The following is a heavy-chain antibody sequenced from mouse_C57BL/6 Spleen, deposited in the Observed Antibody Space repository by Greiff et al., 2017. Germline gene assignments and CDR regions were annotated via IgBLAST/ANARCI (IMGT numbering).Heavy chain of an antibody. D-gene: IGHD3-3*01. CDR3: ARSGWSDY. Sequence: QVQLQQPGAELVKPGASVKLSCKASGYTFTSYWMQWVKQRPGQGLEWIGEIDPSDSYTNYNQKFKGKATLTVDTSSSTAYMQLSSLTSEDSAVYYCARSGWSDYWGKGTTLTVSS. CDR1: GYTFTSYW. CDR2: IDPSDSYT. V-gene: IGHV1-50*01. J-gene: IGHJ2*01.